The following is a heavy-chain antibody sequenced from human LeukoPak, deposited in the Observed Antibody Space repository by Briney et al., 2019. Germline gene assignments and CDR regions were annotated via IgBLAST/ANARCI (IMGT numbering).Heavy chain of an antibody. J-gene: IGHJ4*02. CDR2: ISSSGS. Sequence: PGGSLRLSCEASGFTFTNYVMSWVRQAPGKGLEWVSSISSSGSIYADSVKGRFTISRDNSKNTLSPQMNSLRADDTAVYYCAKATVTTWYVLDYLGQGTLVTVSS. CDR1: GFTFTNYV. D-gene: IGHD4-17*01. V-gene: IGHV3-23*01. CDR3: AKATVTTWYVLDY.